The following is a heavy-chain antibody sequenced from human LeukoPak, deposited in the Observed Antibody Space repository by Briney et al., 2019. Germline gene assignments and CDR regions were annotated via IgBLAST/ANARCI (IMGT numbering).Heavy chain of an antibody. CDR1: GGSISSYY. CDR2: IYTSGST. D-gene: IGHD2-15*01. J-gene: IGHJ4*02. V-gene: IGHV4-4*07. Sequence: SETLSLTCTVSGGSISSYYWSWIRQPAGKGLEWIGRIYTSGSTNYNPSLKSRVTMSVDTSKNQFSLKLSSVTAADTAVYYCAGDRYCSGGSCYVDYWGQGTLVTVSS. CDR3: AGDRYCSGGSCYVDY.